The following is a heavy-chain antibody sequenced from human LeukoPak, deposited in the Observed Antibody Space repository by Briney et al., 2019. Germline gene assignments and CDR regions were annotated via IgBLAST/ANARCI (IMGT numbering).Heavy chain of an antibody. D-gene: IGHD6-13*01. V-gene: IGHV3-30*02. Sequence: GGSLRLSCAAAGLTFSNYGMHWVRQAPGKGLQWVAYIRYDGRNKYSADSVKGRFTIYRDNSKSTLYLQMNSLRPEDTAVYYCAKSRIAESAVDYWGQGTLVTVSS. CDR1: GLTFSNYG. CDR2: IRYDGRNK. CDR3: AKSRIAESAVDY. J-gene: IGHJ4*02.